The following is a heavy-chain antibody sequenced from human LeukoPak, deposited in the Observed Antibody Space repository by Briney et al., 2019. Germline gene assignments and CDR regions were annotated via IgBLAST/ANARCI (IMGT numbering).Heavy chain of an antibody. CDR2: IYYSGST. J-gene: IGHJ4*02. CDR3: ARDRRSGYDY. D-gene: IGHD3-22*01. CDR1: GGSISSYY. Sequence: SETLSLTCTVSGGSISSYYWSWIRQPPGKGLEWIGYIYYSGSTNYNSSLKSRVTISVDTSKNQFSLNLTSVTGADTAVYYCARDRRSGYDYWGQGTLVTVSS. V-gene: IGHV4-59*01.